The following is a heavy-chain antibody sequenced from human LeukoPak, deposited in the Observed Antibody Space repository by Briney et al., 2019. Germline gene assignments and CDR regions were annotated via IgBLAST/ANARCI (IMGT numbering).Heavy chain of an antibody. CDR3: ARVAELGYCSSTSCYAPSWFDY. Sequence: SVKVSCKASGYTFTGYYMHWVRQAPGQGLEWMGGIIPIFGTANYAQRFQGRVTITADESTSTAYMELSSLRSEDTAVYYCARVAELGYCSSTSCYAPSWFDYWGQGTLVTVSS. CDR1: GYTFTGYY. V-gene: IGHV1-69*13. CDR2: IIPIFGTA. D-gene: IGHD2-2*01. J-gene: IGHJ4*02.